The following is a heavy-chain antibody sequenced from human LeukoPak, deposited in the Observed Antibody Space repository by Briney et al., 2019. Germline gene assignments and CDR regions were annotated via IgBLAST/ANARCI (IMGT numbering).Heavy chain of an antibody. CDR3: AREVAVHGAFDI. CDR1: GGSFSGYY. J-gene: IGHJ3*02. Sequence: SETLSLTCAVYGGSFSGYYWSWIRQPPGKGLEWIGEINHSGSTNYNPSLKSRVTISVDTSKNQFSLKLSSVTAADTAVFYCAREVAVHGAFDIWGQGTMVTVSS. D-gene: IGHD6-19*01. V-gene: IGHV4-34*01. CDR2: INHSGST.